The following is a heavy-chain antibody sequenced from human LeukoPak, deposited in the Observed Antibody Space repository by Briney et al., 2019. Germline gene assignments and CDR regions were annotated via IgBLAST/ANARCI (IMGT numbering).Heavy chain of an antibody. CDR1: GFIFSNYA. J-gene: IGHJ4*02. CDR2: ISYDGRDE. Sequence: GGSLRLSCAASGFIFSNYAMHWVRQAPGKGLDWEAVISYDGRDEYYADSLKGRFTISRDRSKNTLYLQMNSLRTEDTSVYYCVRQDCSGGSCYLDYWGQGTLVSVSS. V-gene: IGHV3-30*04. CDR3: VRQDCSGGSCYLDY. D-gene: IGHD2-15*01.